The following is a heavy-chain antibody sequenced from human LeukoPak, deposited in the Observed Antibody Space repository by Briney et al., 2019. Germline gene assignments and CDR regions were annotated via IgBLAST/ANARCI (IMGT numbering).Heavy chain of an antibody. D-gene: IGHD2-15*01. CDR2: ISSSSSTI. Sequence: PGGSLRLSCAASGFTFSSYSMNWVRQAPGKGLEWVSYISSSSSTIYYADSVKGRFTISRDNAKNSLYLQMNSLRDEDTAAYYCARGGHCSGGSCYDYWGQGTLVTVSS. J-gene: IGHJ4*02. V-gene: IGHV3-48*02. CDR1: GFTFSSYS. CDR3: ARGGHCSGGSCYDY.